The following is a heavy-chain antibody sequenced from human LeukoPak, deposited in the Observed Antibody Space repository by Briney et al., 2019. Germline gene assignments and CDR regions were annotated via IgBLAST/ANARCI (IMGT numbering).Heavy chain of an antibody. J-gene: IGHJ3*02. D-gene: IGHD6-13*01. V-gene: IGHV4-34*01. Sequence: SETLSLTCAVYGGSFSGYYWSWVRQPPGKGLEWIGEIYHSGSTNYNPSLKSRVTISVDKSKNQFSLKLSSVTAADTAVYYCARDREAVARLDIWGQGTMVTVSS. CDR2: IYHSGST. CDR3: ARDREAVARLDI. CDR1: GGSFSGYY.